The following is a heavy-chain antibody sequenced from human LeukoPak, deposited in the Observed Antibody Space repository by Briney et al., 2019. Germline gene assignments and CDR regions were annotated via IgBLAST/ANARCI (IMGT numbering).Heavy chain of an antibody. D-gene: IGHD6-13*01. CDR1: GFSFTSCW. CDR2: IYLGDSDT. Sequence: GESLKISCKGSGFSFTSCWIGWVRQMPGKGLEWMGFIYLGDSDTRYSPSFRGEVTISADKSISTAYLQWSSLKASDTAMYYCARRGSSWTFDYWGQGTLVTVSS. V-gene: IGHV5-51*01. J-gene: IGHJ4*02. CDR3: ARRGSSWTFDY.